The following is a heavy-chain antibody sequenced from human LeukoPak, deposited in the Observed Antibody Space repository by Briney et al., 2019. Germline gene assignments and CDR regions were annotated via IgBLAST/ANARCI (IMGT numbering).Heavy chain of an antibody. CDR2: VYYSGST. D-gene: IGHD2-2*01. Sequence: PSETLSLTCSVSGDSFSNHYWTWIRQPPGKGLEWIGYVYYSGSTNYNPSLKTRLHLSVDTSENRFSLKLSSVTAADTAVYYCASSPRLTTSWFLFDSWGHGTLVTVSS. CDR3: ASSPRLTTSWFLFDS. CDR1: GDSFSNHY. J-gene: IGHJ5*01. V-gene: IGHV4-59*08.